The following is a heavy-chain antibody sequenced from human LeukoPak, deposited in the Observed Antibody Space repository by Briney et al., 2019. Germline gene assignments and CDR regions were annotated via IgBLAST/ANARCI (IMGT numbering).Heavy chain of an antibody. D-gene: IGHD3-10*01. Sequence: ALVKVSFKASGYTFTGYYMHWVRQAPGQGLEWMGRINPNSGGTNYAQKFQGRVTITRDTSISTAYMELSRLRSDDTAVYYCARKKMVRGAASVGYYYYYMDVWGKGTTVTVSS. CDR3: ARKKMVRGAASVGYYYYYMDV. CDR2: INPNSGGT. CDR1: GYTFTGYY. J-gene: IGHJ6*03. V-gene: IGHV1-2*06.